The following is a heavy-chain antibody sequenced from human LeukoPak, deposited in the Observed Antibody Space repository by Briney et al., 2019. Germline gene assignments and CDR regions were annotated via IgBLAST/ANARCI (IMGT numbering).Heavy chain of an antibody. CDR2: IYHSGFS. J-gene: IGHJ6*03. Sequence: SQTLSLTCSVSGGSISSGDYYWSWIRQSPGKGLEWLGNIYHSGFSDNNPSLKSRVTMSVDTSKNQFSLMLRSVTAADTAVYYCARDHLPAGAPGYYMDVWGKGTTVTVSS. V-gene: IGHV4-30-4*01. D-gene: IGHD4/OR15-4a*01. CDR3: ARDHLPAGAPGYYMDV. CDR1: GGSISSGDYY.